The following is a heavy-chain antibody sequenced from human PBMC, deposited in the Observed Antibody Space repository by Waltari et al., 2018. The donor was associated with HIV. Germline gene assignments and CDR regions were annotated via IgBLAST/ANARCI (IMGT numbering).Heavy chain of an antibody. CDR3: ARDQWELLQSYYYYYMDV. Sequence: QVQLVESGGGVVQPGRSLRPACAASGFSFSTYGMLWVRQAPGKGLEWLAVVWHDGNNKYYADSVKGRFTISRDNLKNTLYLEMKSLRADDTALYYCARDQWELLQSYYYYYMDVWGKGTTVTVSS. CDR1: GFSFSTYG. V-gene: IGHV3-33*01. J-gene: IGHJ6*03. D-gene: IGHD1-26*01. CDR2: VWHDGNNK.